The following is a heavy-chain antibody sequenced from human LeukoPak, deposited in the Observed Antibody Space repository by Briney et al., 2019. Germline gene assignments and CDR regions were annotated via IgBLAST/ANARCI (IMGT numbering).Heavy chain of an antibody. V-gene: IGHV3-30-3*01. CDR2: MSYDGSNK. D-gene: IGHD3-10*01. Sequence: GRSLRLSCAASGFTFSSYAMNWVRQAPGKGLEWVAFMSYDGSNKHYADSVKGRFTISRDNSKNTLYLQMNSLRAEDTAVYYCASQGGLLWFGELSGGMDVWGQGTTVTVSS. CDR1: GFTFSSYA. J-gene: IGHJ6*02. CDR3: ASQGGLLWFGELSGGMDV.